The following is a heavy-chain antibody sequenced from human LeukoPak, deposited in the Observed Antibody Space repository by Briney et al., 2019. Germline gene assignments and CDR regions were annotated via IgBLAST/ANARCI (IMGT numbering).Heavy chain of an antibody. V-gene: IGHV3-64*01. J-gene: IGHJ4*02. D-gene: IGHD3-22*01. CDR2: ISSNGGST. CDR3: ARGIMTYYYDSSGYYDF. CDR1: GFTFSSYG. Sequence: GGSLRLSCAASGFTFSSYGMHWVRQAPGKGLEYVSAISSNGGSTYYANSVKGRFTISRDNSKNTLYLQMGSLRAEDMAVYYCARGIMTYYYDSSGYYDFWGQGTLVTVSS.